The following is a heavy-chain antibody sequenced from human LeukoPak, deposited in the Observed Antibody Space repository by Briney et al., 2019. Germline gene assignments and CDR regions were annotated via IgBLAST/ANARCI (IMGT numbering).Heavy chain of an antibody. Sequence: RGSLRLSCTASGFTVGDYAMSWVRQAPGKGLEWVSASSGSGGSTYFADSVKGRFTISRENSKNTLYLQMNSLRAEDTAVYYCAKSSGTDYWGQGTLVAVSS. CDR3: AKSSGTDY. CDR1: GFTVGDYA. D-gene: IGHD3-10*01. J-gene: IGHJ4*02. V-gene: IGHV3-23*01. CDR2: SSGSGGST.